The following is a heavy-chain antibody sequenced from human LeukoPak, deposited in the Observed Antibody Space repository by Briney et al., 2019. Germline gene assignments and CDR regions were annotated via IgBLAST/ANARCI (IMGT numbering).Heavy chain of an antibody. Sequence: SETLSLTCAVFGGSFSGYFWSWIRQPPGKGLEWIGEINESGSTNYNPSLKSRVTISIDTSKNHFSLKLSSVTAADTAVYYCARSGRIAALDYWGQGTLVTVSS. CDR1: GGSFSGYF. V-gene: IGHV4-34*01. CDR2: INESGST. D-gene: IGHD6-13*01. CDR3: ARSGRIAALDY. J-gene: IGHJ4*02.